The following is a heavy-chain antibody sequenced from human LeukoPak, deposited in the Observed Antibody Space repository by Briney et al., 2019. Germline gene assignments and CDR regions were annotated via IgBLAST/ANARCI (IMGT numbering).Heavy chain of an antibody. J-gene: IGHJ5*02. D-gene: IGHD4-17*01. V-gene: IGHV4-34*01. Sequence: SETLSLTCAVYGGSFSGYYWSWIRQPPGKGLEWIGEINHSGSTNYNPSLKSRVTISVDTSKNQFSLKLTSVTAADTAVYYCARPGGDYVSEFDPWGQGTLVTASS. CDR1: GGSFSGYY. CDR2: INHSGST. CDR3: ARPGGDYVSEFDP.